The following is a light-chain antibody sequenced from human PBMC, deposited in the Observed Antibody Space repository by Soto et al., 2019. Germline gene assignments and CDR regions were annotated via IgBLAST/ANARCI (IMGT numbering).Light chain of an antibody. CDR1: SSDVGAYNY. V-gene: IGLV2-11*01. J-gene: IGLJ3*02. Sequence: QSALTQPRSVSGSPGHSVTGSCTGTSSDVGAYNYVSWYQHHPGKAPKLVIYDVTKRPSGVPDRFAGSKSGNTASLTISGLQAEDEADYYCCSYAGSSLWVFGGGTKLTVL. CDR3: CSYAGSSLWV. CDR2: DVT.